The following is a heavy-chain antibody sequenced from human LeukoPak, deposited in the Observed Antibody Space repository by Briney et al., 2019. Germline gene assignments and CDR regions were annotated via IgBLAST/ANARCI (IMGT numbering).Heavy chain of an antibody. CDR2: ISGSGGST. CDR3: AKDRAYCGGDCYPGSDFDY. D-gene: IGHD2-21*02. CDR1: GFTFSSYA. J-gene: IGHJ4*02. Sequence: GGSLRLSCAASGFTFSSYAMSWVRQASGKGLEWVSAISGSGGSTYYADSVKGRFTISRDNSKTTLYLQMNSLRAEDTAVYYCAKDRAYCGGDCYPGSDFDYWGQGTLVTVSS. V-gene: IGHV3-23*01.